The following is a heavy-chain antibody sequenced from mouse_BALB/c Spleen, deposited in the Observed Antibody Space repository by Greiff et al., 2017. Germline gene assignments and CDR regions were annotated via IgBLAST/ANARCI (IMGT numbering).Heavy chain of an antibody. V-gene: IGHV1-15*01. J-gene: IGHJ2*01. D-gene: IGHD3-3*01. CDR2: IDPETGGT. CDR3: TRGDVYFDY. CDR1: GYTFTDYE. Sequence: VQRVESGAELVRPGASVTLSCKASGYTFTDYEMHWVKQTPVHGLEWIGAIDPETGGTAYNQKFKGKATLTADKSSSTAYMELRSLTSEDSAVYYCTRGDVYFDYWGQGTTLTVSS.